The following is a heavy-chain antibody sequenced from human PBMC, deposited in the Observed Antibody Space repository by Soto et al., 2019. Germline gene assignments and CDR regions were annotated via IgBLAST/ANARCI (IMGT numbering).Heavy chain of an antibody. D-gene: IGHD2-15*01. CDR2: ISDSGDST. V-gene: IGHV3-23*01. CDR1: GFTFSGYA. Sequence: PGGSLRLSCAAYGFTFSGYAMTWVRQAPGKGLEWVSSISDSGDSTYYADSVKGRFTISRDNSKNTLFLQMHSLRAEDTAVYYCAKMRGLTSLDYWGQGTLVTVSS. CDR3: AKMRGLTSLDY. J-gene: IGHJ4*02.